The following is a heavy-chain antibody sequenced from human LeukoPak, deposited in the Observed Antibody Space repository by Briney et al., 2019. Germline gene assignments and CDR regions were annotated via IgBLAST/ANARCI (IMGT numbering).Heavy chain of an antibody. Sequence: ASVKVSCKASGYTFTSYAMHWVRRAPGQRLEWMGWINAGNGNTKYSQEFQGRVTITRDTSASTAYMELSSLRSEDMAVYYCARDLGYSSGWYNANWFDPWGQGTLVTVSS. V-gene: IGHV1-3*03. CDR1: GYTFTSYA. D-gene: IGHD6-19*01. CDR3: ARDLGYSSGWYNANWFDP. CDR2: INAGNGNT. J-gene: IGHJ5*02.